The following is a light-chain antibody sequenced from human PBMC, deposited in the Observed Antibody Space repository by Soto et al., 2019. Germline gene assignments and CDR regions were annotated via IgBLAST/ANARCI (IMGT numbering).Light chain of an antibody. J-gene: IGLJ3*02. V-gene: IGLV4-60*02. CDR3: ETWDSNTWV. Sequence: QPVLTQSSSVSASLGSSVKLTCTLSSGRSSYIIAWHQQQPGKAPRYLMKVEGSGSFNKGSGVPDRFSGYRSGADRYLTISNPQFEDEADYYCETWDSNTWVFGGGTKLTVL. CDR2: VEGSGSF. CDR1: SGRSSYI.